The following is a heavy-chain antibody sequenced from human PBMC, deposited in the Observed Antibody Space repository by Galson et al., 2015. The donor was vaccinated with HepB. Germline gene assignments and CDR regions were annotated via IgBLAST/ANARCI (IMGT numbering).Heavy chain of an antibody. CDR3: ARDSDRFWSGYYLFDY. J-gene: IGHJ4*02. CDR1: GFTFSSYS. D-gene: IGHD3-3*01. CDR2: ISSSSSYI. Sequence: SLRLSCAASGFTFSSYSMNWVRQAPGKGLEWVSSISSSSSYIYYADSVKGRFTIPRDNAKNSLYLQMNSLRAEDTAVYYCARDSDRFWSGYYLFDYWGQGTLVTVSS. V-gene: IGHV3-21*01.